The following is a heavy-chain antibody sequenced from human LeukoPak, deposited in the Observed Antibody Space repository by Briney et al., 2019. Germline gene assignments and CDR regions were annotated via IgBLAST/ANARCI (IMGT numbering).Heavy chain of an antibody. V-gene: IGHV4-31*03. CDR3: ARRGVRGVPFDY. D-gene: IGHD3-10*01. CDR1: GGSISSGGYY. J-gene: IGHJ4*02. CDR2: IYYSGST. Sequence: SETLSLTCTVSGGSISSGGYYWSWTRQHPGKGLEWIGYIYYSGSTYYNPSLKGRVTISVDTSKNQFSLKLSSVTAADTAVYYCARRGVRGVPFDYWGQGTLVTVSS.